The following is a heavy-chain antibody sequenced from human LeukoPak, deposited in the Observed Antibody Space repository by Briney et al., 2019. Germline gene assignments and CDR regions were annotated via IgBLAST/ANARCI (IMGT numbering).Heavy chain of an antibody. D-gene: IGHD4-17*01. CDR3: ARGPNGDYIGAFEF. J-gene: IGHJ3*01. Sequence: PGRSLRLSCAASGFTFSNYAVMWVRQAPGQGLEWVSAITSGGAPKYADSVKGRFTISRDNSKNTLYLQMNSLRVEDTAQYFCARGPNGDYIGAFEFWGQGTGVTVSS. CDR1: GFTFSNYA. CDR2: ITSGGAP. V-gene: IGHV3-23*01.